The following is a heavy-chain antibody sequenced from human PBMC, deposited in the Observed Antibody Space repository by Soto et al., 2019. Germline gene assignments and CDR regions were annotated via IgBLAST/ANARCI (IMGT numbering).Heavy chain of an antibody. Sequence: EVQLVESGGGLVQPGGSLRLSCAASGFTFSSYEMNWVRQAPGKGLEWVSYISSSGSTIYYADSVKGRFTISRDNAKNSLYLQMNSLRAEDTAVYYCARGDSSGYKTPDYWGQGTLVTVSS. CDR2: ISSSGSTI. J-gene: IGHJ4*02. CDR1: GFTFSSYE. CDR3: ARGDSSGYKTPDY. D-gene: IGHD3-22*01. V-gene: IGHV3-48*03.